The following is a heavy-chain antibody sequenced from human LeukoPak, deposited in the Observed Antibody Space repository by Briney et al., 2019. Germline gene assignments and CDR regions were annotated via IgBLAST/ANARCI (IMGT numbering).Heavy chain of an antibody. J-gene: IGHJ4*02. Sequence: GESLQISCKGSGDSFTTYWIGWVRQMPAKGLEWMGIIYLGGSDTRYSLSFQGQVTISADKSINTAYLQWSSLKASDTAMYYCVRHRNWNYDYWGQGTLVTVSS. D-gene: IGHD1-1*01. CDR2: IYLGGSDT. CDR3: VRHRNWNYDY. CDR1: GDSFTTYW. V-gene: IGHV5-51*01.